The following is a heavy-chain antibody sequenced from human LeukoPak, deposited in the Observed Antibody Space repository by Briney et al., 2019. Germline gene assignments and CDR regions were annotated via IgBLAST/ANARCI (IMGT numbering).Heavy chain of an antibody. Sequence: GGSLRLSCAASGFTFSTYNMNWVRQAPGKGLEWVSFISSGSRIIYYADSVKGRFTVYRDNGKNSLYLQMNSLRDEDTAVYYCARNPAGIGDYWGQGTLVTVSS. CDR2: ISSGSRII. D-gene: IGHD1-26*01. CDR3: ARNPAGIGDY. J-gene: IGHJ4*02. V-gene: IGHV3-48*02. CDR1: GFTFSTYN.